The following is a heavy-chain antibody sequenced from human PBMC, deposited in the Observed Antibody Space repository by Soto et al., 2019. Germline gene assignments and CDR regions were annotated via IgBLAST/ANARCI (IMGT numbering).Heavy chain of an antibody. CDR3: PKDPEDPVHEPIPGEC. CDR1: GFTFRNFA. Sequence: TGGSLRLSCAASGFTFRNFAMTWVRQAPGKGLEWVSGISGSGRMTYYAHSVKGHFTISRDNSKNTLYLQMNSLRAEDTAVYYCPKDPEDPVHEPIPGECWGQGTVVTV. V-gene: IGHV3-23*01. D-gene: IGHD3-10*01. J-gene: IGHJ4*02. CDR2: ISGSGRMT.